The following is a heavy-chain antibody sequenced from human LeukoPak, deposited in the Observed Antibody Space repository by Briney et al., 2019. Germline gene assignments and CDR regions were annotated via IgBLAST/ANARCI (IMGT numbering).Heavy chain of an antibody. V-gene: IGHV1-69*04. CDR3: ARHLYNLSSYYYYGMDV. CDR1: GGTFSSYA. J-gene: IGHJ6*02. CDR2: IIPILGIA. Sequence: GASVKVSCKASGGTFSSYAISWVRQAPGQGLEWMGRIIPILGIANYAQKFQGRVTITADKSTSTAYMELSSLRSEDTAVYYCARHLYNLSSYYYYGMDVWGQGTTVTVSS. D-gene: IGHD1-14*01.